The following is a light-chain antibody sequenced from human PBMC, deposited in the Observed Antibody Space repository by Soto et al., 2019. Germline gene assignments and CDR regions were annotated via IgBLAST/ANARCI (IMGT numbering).Light chain of an antibody. Sequence: EIVLTQSPGTLSLSPGARATLSCRASQSVRSSYIAWYQQKRGQAPRLLIYGASSRATGIPRRFSGSGSGTDFPLTISTLEPEDFAVYYCQQYGSSPYTFGQGTKLEI. CDR3: QQYGSSPYT. V-gene: IGKV3-20*01. J-gene: IGKJ2*01. CDR1: QSVRSSY. CDR2: GAS.